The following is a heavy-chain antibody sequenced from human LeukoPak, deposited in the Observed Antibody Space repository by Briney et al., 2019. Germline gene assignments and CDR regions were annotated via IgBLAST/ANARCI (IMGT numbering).Heavy chain of an antibody. D-gene: IGHD3-22*01. CDR3: ATPLDYFDMSDSHQGGD. Sequence: GGSLRLSCAASGFTFSRHWMTWVRQAPGKVLEWVANIKHDGSEKNYVDSVKGRFTISRDNAKNSLYLQMSSLRAEDTAVYYCATPLDYFDMSDSHQGGDWGQGTLVTVSS. CDR2: IKHDGSEK. CDR1: GFTFSRHW. J-gene: IGHJ4*02. V-gene: IGHV3-7*03.